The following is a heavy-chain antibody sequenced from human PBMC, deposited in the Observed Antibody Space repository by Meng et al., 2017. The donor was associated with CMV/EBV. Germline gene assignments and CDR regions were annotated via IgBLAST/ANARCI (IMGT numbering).Heavy chain of an antibody. CDR3: ARGGSPNDGSGTYYNYYFDY. D-gene: IGHD3-10*01. J-gene: IGHJ4*02. CDR2: ISSISNYI. Sequence: GGSLRLSCAASGFTFSGYSMNWVRQAPGEGLEWVSSISSISNYIFYADSVKGRFTISRDNAKNSLYLQMNSLRAEDTAVYYCARGGSPNDGSGTYYNYYFDYWGQGTLVTVSS. CDR1: GFTFSGYS. V-gene: IGHV3-21*01.